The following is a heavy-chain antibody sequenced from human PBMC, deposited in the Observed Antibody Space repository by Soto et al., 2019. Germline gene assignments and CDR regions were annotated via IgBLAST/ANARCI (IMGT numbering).Heavy chain of an antibody. Sequence: GGSLRLSCAASGFTLSSYAMSWVRQAPGKGLEWVSGISGSGGSTYYADSVKGRFTISRDNSKNTLYLQMNSLRAEDTAVYYCAKDRVTVVGYDAFDIWGQGTMVTVSS. D-gene: IGHD6-19*01. V-gene: IGHV3-23*01. CDR2: ISGSGGST. CDR3: AKDRVTVVGYDAFDI. J-gene: IGHJ3*02. CDR1: GFTLSSYA.